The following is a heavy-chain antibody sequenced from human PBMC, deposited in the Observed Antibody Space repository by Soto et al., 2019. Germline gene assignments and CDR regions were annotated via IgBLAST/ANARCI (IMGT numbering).Heavy chain of an antibody. D-gene: IGHD3-9*01. CDR3: AKVSDKPSYYDILTGVWSTTNYYYGMDV. Sequence: GGSLRLSCAASGFTFSSYGMHWVRQAPGKGLEWVAVISYDGSNKYYADSVKGRFTISRDNSKNTLYLQMNSLRAEDTAVYYCAKVSDKPSYYDILTGVWSTTNYYYGMDVWGQGTTVTVSS. J-gene: IGHJ6*02. CDR2: ISYDGSNK. V-gene: IGHV3-30*18. CDR1: GFTFSSYG.